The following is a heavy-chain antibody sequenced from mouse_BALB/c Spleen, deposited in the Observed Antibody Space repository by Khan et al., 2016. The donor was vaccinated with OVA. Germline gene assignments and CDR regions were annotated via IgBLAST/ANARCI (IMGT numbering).Heavy chain of an antibody. V-gene: IGHV5-6*01. CDR1: GFTFSTYG. Sequence: EVELVESGGDLVKPGGSLKLSCAASGFTFSTYGMSWVRQTPDKRLEWVAIISTSGSYTYYPDSVKGRFTISRDNAKNTLCLQMSSLKSEDTAMYYCARCLYGSSYDYYAMDYWGQGTSVTVSS. CDR3: ARCLYGSSYDYYAMDY. D-gene: IGHD1-1*01. J-gene: IGHJ4*01. CDR2: ISTSGSYT.